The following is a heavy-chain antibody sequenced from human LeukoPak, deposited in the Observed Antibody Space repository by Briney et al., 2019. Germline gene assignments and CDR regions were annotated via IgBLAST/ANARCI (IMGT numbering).Heavy chain of an antibody. CDR2: ISGSGGST. J-gene: IGHJ4*02. V-gene: IGHV3-23*01. Sequence: GGSLRLSCAASGFTPDDYAMHWVRQAPGKGLEWVSAISGSGGSTYYADSVKGRFTISRDNSKNTLYLQMNSLRAEDTAVYYCAKPFGELLPYYFDYWGQGTLVTVSS. CDR3: AKPFGELLPYYFDY. CDR1: GFTPDDYA. D-gene: IGHD3-10*01.